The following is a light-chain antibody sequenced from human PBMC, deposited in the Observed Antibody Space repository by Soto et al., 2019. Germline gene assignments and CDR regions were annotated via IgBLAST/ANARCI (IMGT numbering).Light chain of an antibody. CDR1: SSNIGAGYD. CDR2: ANS. J-gene: IGLJ1*01. CDR3: QSYDSSLSGFYV. Sequence: QSVLTQPPSVSGAPGQRVTISCTGSSSNIGAGYDVHWYQQLPGRAPKLLIYANSNRPSGVSDRFSGSRSGTSASLAITGLQAEDEADYSCQSYDSSLSGFYVFGTGTKVTVL. V-gene: IGLV1-40*01.